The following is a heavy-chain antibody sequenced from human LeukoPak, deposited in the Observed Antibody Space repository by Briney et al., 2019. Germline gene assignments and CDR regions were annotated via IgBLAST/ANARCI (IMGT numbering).Heavy chain of an antibody. J-gene: IGHJ4*02. Sequence: SETLSLTCTVSGGSISSDYWSWIRQPPGKGVEGIGYIYKSGSTNYNPSLKSRVIISIDTSKNQFSLKLSSVTAADTAVYYCARPSSAYYYTFDYWGQGTLVTVSS. D-gene: IGHD3-22*01. CDR2: IYKSGST. CDR1: GGSISSDY. V-gene: IGHV4-59*01. CDR3: ARPSSAYYYTFDY.